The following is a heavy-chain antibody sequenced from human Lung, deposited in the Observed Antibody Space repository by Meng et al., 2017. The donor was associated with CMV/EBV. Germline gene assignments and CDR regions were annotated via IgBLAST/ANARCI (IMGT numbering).Heavy chain of an antibody. J-gene: IGHJ3*02. V-gene: IGHV3-53*01. CDR3: ARAGTSSGAFDI. CDR2: IYSGGHR. CDR1: EFNVTSTY. Sequence: GESLMTSCAASEFNVTSTYMNGVRQAPGKGLEWVSVIYSGGHRYYARSVKGRFTISRDNSKNTLHLQMNSLRAEDTAMYYCARAGTSSGAFDIWGQGTMVTVSS. D-gene: IGHD6-6*01.